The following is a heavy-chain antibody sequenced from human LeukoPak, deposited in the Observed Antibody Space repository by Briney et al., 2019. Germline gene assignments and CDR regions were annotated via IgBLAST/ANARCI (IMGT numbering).Heavy chain of an antibody. J-gene: IGHJ5*02. V-gene: IGHV4-39*01. CDR3: ARRGSGLDWFDP. CDR2: IFYSGGT. Sequence: SETLSLTCTVSGCSISGSSYYWGWTRQPPGKGLEWIGSIFYSGGTYYSPSLKSRVTISVDTSNNQFSLKLSSVTAADTAVYYCARRGSGLDWFDPWGQGTLVTVSS. D-gene: IGHD6-19*01. CDR1: GCSISGSSYY.